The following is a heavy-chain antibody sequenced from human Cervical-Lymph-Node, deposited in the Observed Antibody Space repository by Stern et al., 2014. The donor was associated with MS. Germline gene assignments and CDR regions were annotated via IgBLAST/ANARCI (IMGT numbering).Heavy chain of an antibody. Sequence: EVQLVESGGGLVQPGRSLRLSCAASGFTFDDYAMHWVRQAPGKGLEWVFGISWNSGSIGYADSVKGRFTISRDNAKNSLYLQMNSLRAEDTALYYCAKDRNRGYSYGYSYGMDVWGQGTTVTVSS. J-gene: IGHJ6*02. D-gene: IGHD5-18*01. CDR3: AKDRNRGYSYGYSYGMDV. CDR2: ISWNSGSI. V-gene: IGHV3-9*01. CDR1: GFTFDDYA.